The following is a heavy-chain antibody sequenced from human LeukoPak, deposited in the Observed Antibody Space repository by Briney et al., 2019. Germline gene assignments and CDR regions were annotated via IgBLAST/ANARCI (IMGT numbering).Heavy chain of an antibody. CDR2: ISWNSDNI. CDR3: ARGTRILDS. Sequence: GGSLRLSCAASGFTFDDYAMHWVRQAPGKGLEWVSGISWNSDNIVYADSVKGRFTISRDNAKNSLYLQMNSLRPEDTALYYCARGTRILDSWGQGTLVTVSS. V-gene: IGHV3-9*01. CDR1: GFTFDDYA. D-gene: IGHD3-9*01. J-gene: IGHJ4*02.